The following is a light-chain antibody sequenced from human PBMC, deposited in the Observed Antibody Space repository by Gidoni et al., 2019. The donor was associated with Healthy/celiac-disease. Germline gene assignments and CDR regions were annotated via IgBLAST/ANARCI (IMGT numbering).Light chain of an antibody. J-gene: IGLJ3*02. CDR1: SSNIGAGYD. CDR3: QSYDSSLSGSWV. CDR2: GNI. Sequence: QSVLTQPPSVSGAPVQRVTVSCTGGSSNIGAGYDVHWYQHLPGTAPKLLIFGNINRPSGVPNRFSGSKSGTSASLAIAGLQAEDEADYYCQSYDSSLSGSWVFGGGTKLTVL. V-gene: IGLV1-40*01.